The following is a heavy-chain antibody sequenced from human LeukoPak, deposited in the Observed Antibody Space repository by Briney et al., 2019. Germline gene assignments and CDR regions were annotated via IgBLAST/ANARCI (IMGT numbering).Heavy chain of an antibody. CDR1: GGTFSSYA. D-gene: IGHD2-8*01. V-gene: IGHV1-18*01. Sequence: ASVKVSCKASGGTFSSYAISWVRQAPGQGLEWMGWISAYNGNTNYAQKLQGRVTMTTDTSTSTAYMELRSLRSDDTAVYYCAANGYYYYGMDVWGQGTTVTVSS. J-gene: IGHJ6*02. CDR3: AANGYYYYGMDV. CDR2: ISAYNGNT.